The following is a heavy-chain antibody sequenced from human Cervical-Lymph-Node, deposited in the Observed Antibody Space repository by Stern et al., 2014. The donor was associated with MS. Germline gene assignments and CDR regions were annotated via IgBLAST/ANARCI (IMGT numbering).Heavy chain of an antibody. Sequence: EVQLVQSGGGLVQPGRSLRLSCAASGFTFDDYTMYWVRQAPGKGLEWVSGISWNSGRQGYADTVKGRFTISRDKADNPPSLQMNSLRPEDTALYYCEKTSDTSGFLDYWGQGTLVTVSS. D-gene: IGHD3-22*01. CDR1: GFTFDDYT. CDR2: ISWNSGRQ. J-gene: IGHJ4*02. CDR3: EKTSDTSGFLDY. V-gene: IGHV3-9*01.